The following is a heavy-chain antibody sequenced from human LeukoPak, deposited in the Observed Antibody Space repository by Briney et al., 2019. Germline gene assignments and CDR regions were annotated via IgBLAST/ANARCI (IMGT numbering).Heavy chain of an antibody. CDR1: GFTFSSYA. CDR2: ISGGGST. J-gene: IGHJ5*01. D-gene: IGHD6-19*01. Sequence: GGSLRLSCAASGFTFSSYAINWVRQAPGKGLEWVSGISGGGSTYYADSVKGRFTISRDNSKNTLYLQMNSLRAEDSAIYYCAKDYSSGWFDYWGQGTLVTVSS. V-gene: IGHV3-23*01. CDR3: AKDYSSGWFDY.